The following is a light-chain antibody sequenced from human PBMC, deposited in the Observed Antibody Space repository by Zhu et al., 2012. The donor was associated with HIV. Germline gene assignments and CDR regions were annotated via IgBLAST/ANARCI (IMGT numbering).Light chain of an antibody. CDR1: QDIRND. V-gene: IGKV1-6*01. CDR3: LQDFNYPPT. J-gene: IGKJ1*01. Sequence: DPVSITCRASQDIRNDLGWYQQKPGKAPKLLIFAAFSLQSGVPSRFSGRRSDTDFTLTISSLQPEDFATYYCLQDFNYPPTFGQGTKVEIK. CDR2: AAF.